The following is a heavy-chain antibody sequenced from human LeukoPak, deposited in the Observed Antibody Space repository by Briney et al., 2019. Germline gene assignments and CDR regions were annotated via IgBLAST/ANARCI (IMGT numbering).Heavy chain of an antibody. CDR1: GFTFSNNY. CDR3: AGSLAYCGGDCRLGDY. J-gene: IGHJ4*02. Sequence: GSLRLSCAASGFTFSNNYMGWVRQAPAKGLEWVSVINTVGTTYYADSVRGRFTISRDNSKNTLYLQMNSLRVEDTAVYYCAGSLAYCGGDCRLGDYWGQGTLVTVSS. CDR2: INTVGTT. D-gene: IGHD2-21*02. V-gene: IGHV3-66*01.